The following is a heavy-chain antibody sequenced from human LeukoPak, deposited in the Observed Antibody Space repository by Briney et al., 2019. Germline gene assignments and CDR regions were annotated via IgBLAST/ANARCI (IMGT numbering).Heavy chain of an antibody. Sequence: GGSLRLSCAASGFSIRGYWMHWVRQAPGKGLMWVTRIKSDGSWTNYADSVRGRFTISRDNAKNTLFLQMVGLRAEDTAIYYCVRDGDAYDFDLWGQGILVTVSS. CDR2: IKSDGSWT. J-gene: IGHJ4*02. V-gene: IGHV3-74*01. CDR1: GFSIRGYW. CDR3: VRDGDAYDFDL. D-gene: IGHD5-12*01.